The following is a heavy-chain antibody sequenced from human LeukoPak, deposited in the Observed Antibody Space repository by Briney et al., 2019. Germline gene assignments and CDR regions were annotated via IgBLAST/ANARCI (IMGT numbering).Heavy chain of an antibody. V-gene: IGHV3-23*01. CDR3: AKATHKYSSSWYYFDY. Sequence: GGSLRLSCAASGFTFSSYAMSWVCQAPGKGLEWVSAISGSGGSTYYADSVKGRFTISRDNSKNTLYLQMNSLRAEDTAVYYRAKATHKYSSSWYYFDYWGQGTLVTVSS. CDR2: ISGSGGST. J-gene: IGHJ4*02. CDR1: GFTFSSYA. D-gene: IGHD6-13*01.